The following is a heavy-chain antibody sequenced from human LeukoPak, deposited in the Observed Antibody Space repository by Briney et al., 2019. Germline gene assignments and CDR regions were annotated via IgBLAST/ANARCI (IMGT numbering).Heavy chain of an antibody. Sequence: PGRSLRLSCAASGFTFSSYGMHWVRQAQGKGLEWVAVIWYDGSNKYYADSVKGRFTISRDNSKNTLYLQMNSLRAEDTAVYYCARDLTMIVGPSGYYFDYWGQGTLVTVSS. V-gene: IGHV3-33*01. D-gene: IGHD3-22*01. CDR3: ARDLTMIVGPSGYYFDY. CDR1: GFTFSSYG. J-gene: IGHJ4*02. CDR2: IWYDGSNK.